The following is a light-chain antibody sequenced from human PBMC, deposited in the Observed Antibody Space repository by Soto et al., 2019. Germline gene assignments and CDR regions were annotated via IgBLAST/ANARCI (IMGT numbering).Light chain of an antibody. Sequence: DIQMTQSPSTLSASVGDRVTITCRASQSISRGLAWYQQKPGKAPKLLIYDASSLESGVPSRFSGSGSGTEFTLTISSLQPDDFAVYYCQQYNSYWTFGQGTKVEI. V-gene: IGKV1-5*01. CDR1: QSISRG. CDR3: QQYNSYWT. J-gene: IGKJ1*01. CDR2: DAS.